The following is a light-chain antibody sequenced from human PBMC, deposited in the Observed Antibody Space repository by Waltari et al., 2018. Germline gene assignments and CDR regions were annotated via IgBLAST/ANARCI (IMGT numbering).Light chain of an antibody. CDR2: QDS. Sequence: SYDLTQPPSVSVSPGQTASITCSGDKLGDKYACWYQQKPGQSPVVVIYQDSQRPSGIPERFSGSNSGNTATLTISGAQALDEADYYCQAWDSNVVIFGGGTKLTVL. J-gene: IGLJ2*01. V-gene: IGLV3-1*01. CDR3: QAWDSNVVI. CDR1: KLGDKY.